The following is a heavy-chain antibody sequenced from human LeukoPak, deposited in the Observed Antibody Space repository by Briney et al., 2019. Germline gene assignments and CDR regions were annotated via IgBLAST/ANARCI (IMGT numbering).Heavy chain of an antibody. D-gene: IGHD3-3*01. V-gene: IGHV3-23*01. J-gene: IGHJ4*02. CDR3: AKREYNFWSGYFF. CDR1: GFTFSSYA. Sequence: PGGSLRLSCAASGFTFSSYAMTWVRQAPGKGLEWVSSINDSGGGTYYADSVKGRFTISRDNSKNTLYLQMNSLRAEDTAVYYCAKREYNFWSGYFFWGQGTLVTVSS. CDR2: INDSGGGT.